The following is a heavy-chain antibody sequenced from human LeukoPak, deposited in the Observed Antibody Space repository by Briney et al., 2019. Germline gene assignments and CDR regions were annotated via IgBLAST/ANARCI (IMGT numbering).Heavy chain of an antibody. J-gene: IGHJ3*02. CDR2: INPNSGGT. CDR3: ARVYGYQLLSRDDAFDI. D-gene: IGHD2-2*01. Sequence: ASVKVSCKASGYTFTGYYMHWVRQAPGQGLEWMGWINPNSGGTNYAQKFQGRVTMTRDTSISTAYMELSRLRSDDTAVYYCARVYGYQLLSRDDAFDIWGQGTMATVSS. V-gene: IGHV1-2*02. CDR1: GYTFTGYY.